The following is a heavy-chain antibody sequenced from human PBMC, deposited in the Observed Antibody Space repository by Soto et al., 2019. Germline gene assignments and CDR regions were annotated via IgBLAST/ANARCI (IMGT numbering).Heavy chain of an antibody. V-gene: IGHV3-30*18. CDR2: ISHDGSNK. D-gene: IGHD6-6*01. CDR1: GFTFSSYG. J-gene: IGHJ3*02. CDR3: AKERQLVYAFDI. Sequence: GGSLRLSCAASGFTFSSYGMHWVRQAPGKGLEWVAVISHDGSNKYYADSVKGRFTISRDNSKNTLYLQMNSLRAEDTAVYYCAKERQLVYAFDIWGQGTMVTVSS.